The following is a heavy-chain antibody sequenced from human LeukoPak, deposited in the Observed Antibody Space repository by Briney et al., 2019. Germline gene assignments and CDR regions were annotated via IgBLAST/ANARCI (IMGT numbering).Heavy chain of an antibody. CDR2: IYYSGST. D-gene: IGHD3-3*01. CDR1: GGSISSSSYY. J-gene: IGHJ3*02. V-gene: IGHV4-39*07. CDR3: ARYFPGWVTIFGADNRDAFDI. Sequence: PSETLSLTCTVSGGSISSSSYYWGWIRQPPGKGLEWIGSIYYSGSTYYNPSLKSRVTISVDTSKNQFSLKLSSVTAADTAVYYCARYFPGWVTIFGADNRDAFDIWGQGTMVTVSS.